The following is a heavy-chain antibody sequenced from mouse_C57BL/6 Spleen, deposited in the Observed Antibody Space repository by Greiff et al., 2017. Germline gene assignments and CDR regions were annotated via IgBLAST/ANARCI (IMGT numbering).Heavy chain of an antibody. CDR3: ARDTDGYYFDY. Sequence: EVKVVESGGGLVKPGGSLKLSCVASGFTFSSYSMSWVRQTPEKRLEWVATISDGGSYTYYPDNVKGRFTISRDNAKNNLYLQMSHLKSEDTAMYYCARDTDGYYFDYWGQGTTLTVSS. D-gene: IGHD2-3*01. J-gene: IGHJ2*01. CDR2: ISDGGSYT. CDR1: GFTFSSYS. V-gene: IGHV5-4*01.